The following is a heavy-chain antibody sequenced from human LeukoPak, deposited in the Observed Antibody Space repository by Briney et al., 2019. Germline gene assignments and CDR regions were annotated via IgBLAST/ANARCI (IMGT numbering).Heavy chain of an antibody. Sequence: GGSLRLSCAASGFTFSIYAMSWVRQAPGKGLEWVAAISGVDGSTYYADSVKGRFTISRDNSKNTLYLQMNSLRAEDTAVYYCARGYSSSWTLDYWGQGTLVTVSS. V-gene: IGHV3-23*01. CDR2: ISGVDGST. CDR1: GFTFSIYA. J-gene: IGHJ4*02. CDR3: ARGYSSSWTLDY. D-gene: IGHD6-13*01.